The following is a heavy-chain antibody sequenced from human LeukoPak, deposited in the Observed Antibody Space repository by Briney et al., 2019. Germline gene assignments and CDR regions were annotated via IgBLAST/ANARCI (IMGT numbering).Heavy chain of an antibody. D-gene: IGHD3-16*01. V-gene: IGHV7-4-1*02. CDR3: ARAGTFRGVIDWFDP. Sequence: ASVKVSCKTSGYTFTNNAINWVRQAPGQGLEWMGWINTNTGNPTYAQGFTGRFVFSLDTSVSTAYLQISSLKAEDAAVYYCARAGTFRGVIDWFDPWGQGTLVTVSS. CDR2: INTNTGNP. J-gene: IGHJ5*02. CDR1: GYTFTNNA.